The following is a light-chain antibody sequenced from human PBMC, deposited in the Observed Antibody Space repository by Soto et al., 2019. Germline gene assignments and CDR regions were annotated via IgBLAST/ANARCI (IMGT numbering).Light chain of an antibody. J-gene: IGKJ1*01. CDR2: GAS. V-gene: IGKV3-20*01. CDR1: QSVSSSY. Sequence: EIVLTQSPGTLSLSPGERATLSCRASQSVSSSYLAWYQQKPGQAPRLLIYGASSRATGIPDRFSGSGSGTDFTLTISSLEPEDFAVYYCQHYDSSPWTFGQGTKVEIK. CDR3: QHYDSSPWT.